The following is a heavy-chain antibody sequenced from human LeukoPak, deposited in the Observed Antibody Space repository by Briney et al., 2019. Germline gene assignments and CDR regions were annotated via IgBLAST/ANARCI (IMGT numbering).Heavy chain of an antibody. D-gene: IGHD3-22*01. CDR1: GGSISSYY. V-gene: IGHV4-59*01. CDR3: ARVRKVSWFDP. J-gene: IGHJ5*02. Sequence: SETLSLTCTVSGGSISSYYWSWIRQPPGKGLEWIGYIYYSGSTNCNPSLKSRVTMSVDTSMNQFSLKLSSVTAADTAVYYCARVRKVSWFDPWGQGTLVTVSS. CDR2: IYYSGST.